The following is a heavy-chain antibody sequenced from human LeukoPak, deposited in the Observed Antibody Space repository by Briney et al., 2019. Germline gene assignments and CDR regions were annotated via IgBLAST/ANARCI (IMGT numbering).Heavy chain of an antibody. Sequence: GGSLRLSCAASGFTFSSYEMNWVRQAPGKGLEWVSAISGSGGSTYYADSVKGRFTISRDNSKNTLYLQMNSLRAEDTAVYYCAKPPRGSGEDYWGQGTLVTVSS. CDR1: GFTFSSYE. D-gene: IGHD3-10*01. V-gene: IGHV3-23*01. CDR3: AKPPRGSGEDY. J-gene: IGHJ4*02. CDR2: ISGSGGST.